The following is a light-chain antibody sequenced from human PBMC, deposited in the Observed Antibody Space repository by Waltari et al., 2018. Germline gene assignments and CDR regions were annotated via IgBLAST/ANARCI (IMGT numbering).Light chain of an antibody. CDR2: DAS. CDR3: QKYGTRPAT. CDR1: QSVGRT. Sequence: EIVLTQSPASLSLSPGDRATLSCRASQSVGRTLAWYQQRPGQAPRLLIYDASSRATGNPDGFSGSWSGTEFSLTSSRLEPEDFAAYYCQKYGTRPATFGQGNKVEVK. J-gene: IGKJ1*01. V-gene: IGKV3-20*01.